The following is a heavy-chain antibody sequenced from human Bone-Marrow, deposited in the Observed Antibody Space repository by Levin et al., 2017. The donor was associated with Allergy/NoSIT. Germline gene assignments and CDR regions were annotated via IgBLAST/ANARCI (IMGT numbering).Heavy chain of an antibody. CDR3: ARSSPSIWFDP. Sequence: ASVKVSCKGSGFPFPNSWIAWVRQTPGKGLEWMGIIYLTDSDATYSPSFQGQVTISADKSINTAYLHLTSLKASDTATYYCARSSPSIWFDPWGQGTLVIVSS. V-gene: IGHV5-51*01. D-gene: IGHD2-2*01. CDR1: GFPFPNSW. J-gene: IGHJ5*02. CDR2: IYLTDSDA.